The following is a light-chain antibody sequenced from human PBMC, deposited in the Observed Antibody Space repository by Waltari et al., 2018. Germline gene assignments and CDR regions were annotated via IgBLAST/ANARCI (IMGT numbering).Light chain of an antibody. CDR1: QDIRTH. Sequence: DIQMHQSPSPLSASVWDPVPVTCRASQDIRTHLNWYQQKPTTAPKLLIYAASTLHRGVPSRFSGSGSETDFTLTVTNLQPDDFAIYFCQQSFSSPWTFGQGTRV. CDR2: AAS. J-gene: IGKJ1*01. CDR3: QQSFSSPWT. V-gene: IGKV1-39*01.